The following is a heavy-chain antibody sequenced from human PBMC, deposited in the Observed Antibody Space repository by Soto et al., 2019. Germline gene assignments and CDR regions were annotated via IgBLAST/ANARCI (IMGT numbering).Heavy chain of an antibody. J-gene: IGHJ3*02. D-gene: IGHD2-2*01. CDR3: ARGDPYCSSTSCYPSHAFDI. Sequence: GSLRLSCAASGFTFSSYAMHWVRQAPGKGLEWVAVISYDGSNKYYADSVKGRFTISRDNSKNTLYLQMNSLRAEDTAVYYCARGDPYCSSTSCYPSHAFDIWGQGTMVTVSS. CDR1: GFTFSSYA. V-gene: IGHV3-30-3*01. CDR2: ISYDGSNK.